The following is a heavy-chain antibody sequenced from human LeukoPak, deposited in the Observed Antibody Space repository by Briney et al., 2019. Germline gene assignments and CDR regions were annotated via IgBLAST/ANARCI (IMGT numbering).Heavy chain of an antibody. V-gene: IGHV4-59*08. CDR3: ASTSLYSSSWYFGY. Sequence: SETLSLTCTVSGGSISSYYWSWIRQPPGKGLEWIGYIYYSGSTNYNPSLKSRVTISVDTSKNQFSLKLSSVTAADTVVYYCASTSLYSSSWYFGYWGQGTLVTVSS. CDR1: GGSISSYY. CDR2: IYYSGST. D-gene: IGHD6-13*01. J-gene: IGHJ4*02.